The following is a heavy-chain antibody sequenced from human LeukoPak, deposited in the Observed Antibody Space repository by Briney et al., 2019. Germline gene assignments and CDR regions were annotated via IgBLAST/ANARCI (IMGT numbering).Heavy chain of an antibody. D-gene: IGHD1-26*01. CDR2: INWNGGST. CDR3: ARDGRGSYYDYYYYMDV. Sequence: GGSLRLSCAASGFTFDDYGMSWVRQAPGKGLEWVSGINWNGGSTVYADSVKGRFTISRDNAKNSLYLQMNSLRAEDTALYYCARDGRGSYYDYYYYMDVWGKGTTVTVSS. V-gene: IGHV3-20*04. J-gene: IGHJ6*03. CDR1: GFTFDDYG.